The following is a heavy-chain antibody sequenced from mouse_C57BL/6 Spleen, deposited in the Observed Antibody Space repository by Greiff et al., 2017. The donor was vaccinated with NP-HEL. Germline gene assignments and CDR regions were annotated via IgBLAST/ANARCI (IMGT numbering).Heavy chain of an antibody. V-gene: IGHV1-69*01. Sequence: QVQLQQSGAELVMPGASVKLSCKASGYTFTSYWMHWVKQRPGQGLEWIGEIDPSDSYTNYNQKFKGKSTLTVDKSSSTAYMQLSSLTSEDSAVYYCARTLITTVGGFAYWGQGTLVTVSA. D-gene: IGHD1-1*01. J-gene: IGHJ3*01. CDR3: ARTLITTVGGFAY. CDR2: IDPSDSYT. CDR1: GYTFTSYW.